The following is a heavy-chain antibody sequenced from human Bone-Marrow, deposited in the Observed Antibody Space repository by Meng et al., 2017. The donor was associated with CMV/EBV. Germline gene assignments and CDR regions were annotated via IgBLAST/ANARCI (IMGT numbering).Heavy chain of an antibody. D-gene: IGHD1-26*01. V-gene: IGHV1-46*01. CDR3: ARDQVGALADD. CDR1: GYAFTSYY. Sequence: ASVKVSCKASGYAFTSYYIHWVRQAPGQGLEWVAVISPGGGSTTYAKKFQGRVTVTSDTSTTTVYMELSSLRSEDTAVYYCARDQVGALADDWGQGTLVTVSS. J-gene: IGHJ4*02. CDR2: ISPGGGST.